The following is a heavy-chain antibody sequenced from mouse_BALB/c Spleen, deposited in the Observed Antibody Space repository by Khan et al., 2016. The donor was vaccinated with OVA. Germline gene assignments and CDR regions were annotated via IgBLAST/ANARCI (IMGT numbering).Heavy chain of an antibody. V-gene: IGHV1-7*01. D-gene: IGHD1-1*01. CDR3: ARSGLRWDFDY. Sequence: QVQLKQSGAELAKPGASVKMSCKASGYTFINYWILWIKQRPGQGLEWIGYINPSTGYTEYNQNFNDKATLTADKSSSTAYMQLSSLTSEDSTVYYCARSGLRWDFDYWGQGTTLTVSS. CDR2: INPSTGYT. CDR1: GYTFINYW. J-gene: IGHJ2*01.